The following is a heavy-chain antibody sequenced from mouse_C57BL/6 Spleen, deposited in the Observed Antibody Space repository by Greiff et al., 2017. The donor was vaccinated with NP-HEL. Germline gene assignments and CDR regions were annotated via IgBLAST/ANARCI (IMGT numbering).Heavy chain of an antibody. CDR2: IWRGGSA. D-gene: IGHD1-1*01. V-gene: IGHV2-2*01. J-gene: IGHJ4*01. CDR1: GFSLTSYG. CDR3: ARNVGGVVCTYYAMDY. Sequence: QVQLKESGPGLVQPSQSLSITCTGSGFSLTSYGVHWVRQSPGKGLEWLGVIWRGGSADYNAAFITRPSISKDNSKSQVFFKMISLQADDTAIYSCARNVGGVVCTYYAMDYWGQGTSVTVSS.